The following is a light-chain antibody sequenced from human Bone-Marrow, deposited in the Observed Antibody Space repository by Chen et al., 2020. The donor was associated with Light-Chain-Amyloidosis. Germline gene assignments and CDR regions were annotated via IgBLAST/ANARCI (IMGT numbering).Light chain of an antibody. Sequence: QSALTQPPSVSGSPGQSVTISRTGSSSDVGGYNYVSWYQHHPGKAPKLMIYEVTKRPSGVPDRFSGSKSGNTASLTVSGLQAEDAADYYCASYAGTSLYVFGSGTKVTVL. J-gene: IGLJ1*01. CDR2: EVT. CDR1: SSDVGGYNY. CDR3: ASYAGTSLYV. V-gene: IGLV2-8*01.